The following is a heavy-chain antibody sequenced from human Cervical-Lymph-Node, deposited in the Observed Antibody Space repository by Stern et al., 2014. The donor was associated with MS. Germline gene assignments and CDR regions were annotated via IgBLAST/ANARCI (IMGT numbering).Heavy chain of an antibody. CDR2: IYYSGST. CDR3: ARDRGQIVPRFDMDV. D-gene: IGHD6-6*01. V-gene: IGHV4-59*01. J-gene: IGHJ6*02. CDR1: GGSMTSYY. Sequence: QVQLQESGPGLVKPSETLSLTCSVSGGSMTSYYWNWIRQPPGRGLEWIGYIYYSGSTNYDPSLESRVSLSVDTSKNQFSLRLTSVTAADTAVYYCARDRGQIVPRFDMDVWGQGTTVTVSS.